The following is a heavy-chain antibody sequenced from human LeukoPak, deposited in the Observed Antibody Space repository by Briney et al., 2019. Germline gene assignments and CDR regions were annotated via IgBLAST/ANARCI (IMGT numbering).Heavy chain of an antibody. Sequence: GGSLRLSCAASGFSFSIYAMSWVRQAPGKGLEWVSGISGSSTNTYYSDSVKGRVTISRDISKSTLYLLMNSLRAEDTAVYYCARANRGFGDTLNFDYWGQGALVTVSS. D-gene: IGHD3-10*01. CDR2: ISGSSTNT. J-gene: IGHJ4*02. CDR3: ARANRGFGDTLNFDY. CDR1: GFSFSIYA. V-gene: IGHV3-23*01.